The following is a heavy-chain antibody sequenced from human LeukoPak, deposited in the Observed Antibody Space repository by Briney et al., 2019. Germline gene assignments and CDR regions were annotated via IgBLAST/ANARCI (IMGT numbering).Heavy chain of an antibody. CDR2: VIPIFGTA. CDR3: ARGGLAAADAFDI. Sequence: SVKVSCEASGGTFSSYAISWVRQAPGQGLEWMGGVIPIFGTANYAQKFQGRVTITTDESTSTAYMELSSLRSEDTAVYYCARGGLAAADAFDIWGQGTMVTVSS. CDR1: GGTFSSYA. V-gene: IGHV1-69*05. D-gene: IGHD6-13*01. J-gene: IGHJ3*02.